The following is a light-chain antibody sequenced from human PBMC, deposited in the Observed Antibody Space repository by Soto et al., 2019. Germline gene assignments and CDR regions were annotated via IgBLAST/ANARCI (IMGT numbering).Light chain of an antibody. CDR2: GGS. CDR1: QSISSN. J-gene: IGKJ3*01. CDR3: QQYDNWPRT. Sequence: EIVMTQSPATLSMSPGERATLSCRASQSISSNLACYQQKPGQAPSLLLYGGSTRATGIPTRFSGSGSGTEFTLTISSLQAEDFAIYYCQQYDNWPRTFGPGTRVEFK. V-gene: IGKV3D-15*01.